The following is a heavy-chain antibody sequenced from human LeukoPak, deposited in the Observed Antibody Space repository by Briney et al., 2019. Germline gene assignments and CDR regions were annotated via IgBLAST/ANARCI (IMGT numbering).Heavy chain of an antibody. CDR2: IANSGGNT. CDR3: AIRPTEVKGPFDY. Sequence: PGGSLRLSCAASGLTFSSQAMGWVRQAPGKGLEWVSAIANSGGNTYYADSVKGRFTISRDNSRNTLYLQMSSLRVEDTAVYYCAIRPTEVKGPFDYWGQGTLVTVPS. J-gene: IGHJ4*02. D-gene: IGHD4-23*01. CDR1: GLTFSSQA. V-gene: IGHV3-23*01.